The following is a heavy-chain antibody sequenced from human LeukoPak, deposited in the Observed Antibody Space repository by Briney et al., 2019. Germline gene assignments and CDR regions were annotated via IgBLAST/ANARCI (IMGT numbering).Heavy chain of an antibody. J-gene: IGHJ4*02. D-gene: IGHD6-19*01. CDR2: ISSSGSTI. V-gene: IGHV3-48*03. Sequence: GGSLRLSCAASGFTFSSYEMNWVRQAPGKGLEWVSYISSSGSTIYYADSVKGRFSISRDNAKNSLYLQMKSLRAEDTAVYYCASEPAGYSSGWFDYWGQGTLVTVSS. CDR3: ASEPAGYSSGWFDY. CDR1: GFTFSSYE.